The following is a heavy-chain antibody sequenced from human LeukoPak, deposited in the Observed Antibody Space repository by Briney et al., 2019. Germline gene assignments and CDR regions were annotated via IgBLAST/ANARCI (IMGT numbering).Heavy chain of an antibody. J-gene: IGHJ4*02. CDR3: AREGRESSGFDY. D-gene: IGHD6-19*01. CDR1: GFTFSNYW. CDR2: IKQHGSEK. Sequence: PGGSLRLSCAASGFTFSNYWMSWVRQAPGKGLEWVANIKQHGSEKYYVDSVKGRFTISRDNAKNSLYLQMNSLRAEDTAVYYCAREGRESSGFDYWGQGTLVTVSS. V-gene: IGHV3-7*01.